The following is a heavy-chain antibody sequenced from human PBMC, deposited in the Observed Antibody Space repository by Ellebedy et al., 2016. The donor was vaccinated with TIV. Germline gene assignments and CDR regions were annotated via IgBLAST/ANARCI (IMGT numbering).Heavy chain of an antibody. CDR2: MNPNSGNT. D-gene: IGHD2-15*01. CDR1: GYTFTSYD. J-gene: IGHJ5*02. Sequence: ASVKVSXKASGYTFTSYDINWVRQATGQGLEWMGWMNPNSGNTGYAQKFQGRVTMTRNTSISTAYMELSSLRSEDTAVYYCATGRISAYGFDPWGQGTLVTVSS. V-gene: IGHV1-8*01. CDR3: ATGRISAYGFDP.